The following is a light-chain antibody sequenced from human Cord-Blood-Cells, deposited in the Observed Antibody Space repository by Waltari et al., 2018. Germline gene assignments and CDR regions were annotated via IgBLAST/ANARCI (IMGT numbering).Light chain of an antibody. J-gene: IGKJ2*01. V-gene: IGKV1-27*01. CDR2: AAS. CDR1: QGISNY. Sequence: DIQMTQPPSSLSASVGDRGTTTCRASQGISNYLAWYQKRPRKVTKLLIYAASTLQSGVPSRFSGSGSGTDFTLTISSLQPEDVATYYCQKYNSAPYTFGQGTKLEIK. CDR3: QKYNSAPYT.